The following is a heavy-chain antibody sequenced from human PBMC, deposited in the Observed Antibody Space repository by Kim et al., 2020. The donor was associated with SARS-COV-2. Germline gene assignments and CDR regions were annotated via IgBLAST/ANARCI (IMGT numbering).Heavy chain of an antibody. V-gene: IGHV4-34*01. CDR3: ARGHSLGLAAENAEYFHP. CDR1: GGSFNGYY. Sequence: SETLSLTCGVRGGSFNGYYWTWIRQPPGKGLEWIGEINYSGNTNYSPSLKSRVTISVDSSKNQFSLILTSVTAADTAVYYCARGHSLGLAAENAEYFHPWGQGTLVSVSS. CDR2: INYSGNT. J-gene: IGHJ1*01. D-gene: IGHD6-13*01.